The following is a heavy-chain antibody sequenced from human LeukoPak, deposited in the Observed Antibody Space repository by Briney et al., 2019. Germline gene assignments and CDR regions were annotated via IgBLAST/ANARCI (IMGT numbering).Heavy chain of an antibody. CDR1: GYTFTNYY. CDR2: INPDSGGT. V-gene: IGHV1-2*02. Sequence: ASVKVSCKASGYTFTNYYIHWVRQAPGQGLEWMGWINPDSGGTSYAQKFQGRVTMTRDTSISTAYMQLSRLRSDDTAVYYRASGQHITIEAKYYSDYWGQGTLVTVSS. CDR3: ASGQHITIEAKYYSDY. D-gene: IGHD3-10*01. J-gene: IGHJ4*02.